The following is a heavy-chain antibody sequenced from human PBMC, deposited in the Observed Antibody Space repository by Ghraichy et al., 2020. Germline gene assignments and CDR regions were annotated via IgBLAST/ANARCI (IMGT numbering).Heavy chain of an antibody. Sequence: SETLSLTCDVSGASIRRDWWSWVRQPPGKGLEWIAEIYDSGATNFNPSLRSRVAISMDTSNSRLFLQLTSVTAADTAVYYCVGQLFGDDCGGFEIWGRGTPVSVSS. D-gene: IGHD2-21*01. CDR3: VGQLFGDDCGGFEI. CDR1: GASIRRDW. CDR2: IYDSGAT. V-gene: IGHV4-4*02. J-gene: IGHJ2*01.